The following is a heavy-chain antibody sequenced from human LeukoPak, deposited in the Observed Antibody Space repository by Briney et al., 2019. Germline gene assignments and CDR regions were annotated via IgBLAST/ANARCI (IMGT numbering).Heavy chain of an antibody. CDR3: AQGRYHWNKGGYYYMDV. CDR1: GYTFTDYD. V-gene: IGHV1-8*03. D-gene: IGHD1/OR15-1a*01. J-gene: IGHJ6*03. CDR2: VSPTSGNT. Sequence: GASVKVSCKASGYTFTDYDFNWVRQAPGQGLLWMGWVSPTSGNTGYDQKFQGRIIITRDAAIRTVYMELSSLRFDDTAVYYCAQGRYHWNKGGYYYMDVWGEGTTVTVSS.